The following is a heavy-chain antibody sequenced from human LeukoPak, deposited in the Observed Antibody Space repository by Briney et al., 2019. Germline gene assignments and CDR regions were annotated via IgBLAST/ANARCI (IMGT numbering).Heavy chain of an antibody. CDR2: INPSGGST. Sequence: ASVKVSCKASGFTFTSYYMHWVRQAPGQGLEWMGIINPSGGSTSYAQKFQGRVTMTRDTSTSTVYMELTSLRSEDTALYYCARAHIGYDYLCLNWGQGTLVTVSS. D-gene: IGHD5-12*01. CDR3: ARAHIGYDYLCLN. V-gene: IGHV1-46*01. CDR1: GFTFTSYY. J-gene: IGHJ4*02.